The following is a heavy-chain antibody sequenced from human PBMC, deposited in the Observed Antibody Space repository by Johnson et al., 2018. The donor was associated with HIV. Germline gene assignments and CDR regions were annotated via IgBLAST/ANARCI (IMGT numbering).Heavy chain of an antibody. D-gene: IGHD4-23*01. CDR3: AKDPTDYGGNSVKKDAFDI. CDR1: GFTFEDYD. J-gene: IGHJ3*02. V-gene: IGHV3-20*04. Sequence: MLLVESGGGVVRPGESLRLSCVASGFTFEDYDMTWVSQATGKGLEGVSGSNWNGASPGYSDSVKGRFTNSSDNSKNTLYLQMNSLSAEDTAVYYCAKDPTDYGGNSVKKDAFDIWGQGTMVTVSS. CDR2: SNWNGASP.